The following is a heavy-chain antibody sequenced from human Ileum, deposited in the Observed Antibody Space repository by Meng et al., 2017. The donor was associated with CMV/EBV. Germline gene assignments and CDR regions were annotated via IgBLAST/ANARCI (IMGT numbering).Heavy chain of an antibody. J-gene: IGHJ5*02. CDR3: ARAIDYGDPNWFDP. Sequence: GESLKISCAASGFTFSSYAMHWVRQAPGKGLEWLSYISGSSTYIYHADSVKGRFTISRDNAKNSVYLQLNSLRAEDTAVYYCARAIDYGDPNWFDPWGQGTLVTVSS. CDR1: GFTFSSYA. CDR2: ISGSSTYI. V-gene: IGHV3-21*01. D-gene: IGHD4-17*01.